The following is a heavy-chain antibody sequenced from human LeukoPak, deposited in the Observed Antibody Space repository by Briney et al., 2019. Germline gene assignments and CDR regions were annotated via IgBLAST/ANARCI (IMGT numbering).Heavy chain of an antibody. Sequence: PSETLSLTCVVSGGSFSGDYWSWIRQSPGKGLEWIGEINYNGITNYNPSLKSRVTLSVDTSKNQFSLSLTSVIAAGTAVYYCGRGPSRSMSNYWGQGTLVTVSS. CDR3: GRGPSRSMSNY. CDR1: GGSFSGDY. CDR2: INYNGIT. J-gene: IGHJ4*02. V-gene: IGHV4-34*01.